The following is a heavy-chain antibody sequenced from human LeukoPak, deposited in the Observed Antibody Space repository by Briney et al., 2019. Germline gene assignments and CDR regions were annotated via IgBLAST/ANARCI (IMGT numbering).Heavy chain of an antibody. CDR3: ASWGAGGNS. CDR1: GFTLSTYW. Sequence: GGSLRLSCEASGFTLSTYWMNWVRQVPGKGLDWVANINPDGSGKRYVDSVKGRFTIARDNADNSLSLRMNSLRAEDTAVYYCASWGAGGNSWGQGTLVTVSS. J-gene: IGHJ4*02. V-gene: IGHV3-7*01. CDR2: INPDGSGK. D-gene: IGHD3-16*01.